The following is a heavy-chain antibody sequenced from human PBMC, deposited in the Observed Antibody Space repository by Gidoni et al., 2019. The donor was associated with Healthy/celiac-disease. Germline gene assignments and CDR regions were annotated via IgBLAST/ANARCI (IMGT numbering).Heavy chain of an antibody. D-gene: IGHD5-18*01. V-gene: IGHV1-69*01. CDR1: GGTFSSYA. J-gene: IGHJ3*02. CDR3: ASEIRPDAFDI. CDR2: IIPIFGTA. Sequence: VQLVQSGAEVKKPGSSVKVSCRAAGGTFSSYAISWVRQAPGQGLEWMGGIIPIFGTAHYAQKFQGRVTITAHESTSTAYMELSSLRSEDTAVYYCASEIRPDAFDIWGQGTMVTVSS.